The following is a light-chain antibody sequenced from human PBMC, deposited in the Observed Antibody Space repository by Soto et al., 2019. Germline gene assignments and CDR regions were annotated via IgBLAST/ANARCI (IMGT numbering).Light chain of an antibody. J-gene: IGLJ2*01. Sequence: QLVLTQPPSASGTPGQRVIISCSGSRSNIGSNTVSWYQQLPGTAPKLLIYSNDQRPSGVPDRCSGSKSGTSASLAISGLQSEDEADYYCAAWDASLTGPVFGGGTKLTVL. V-gene: IGLV1-44*01. CDR1: RSNIGSNT. CDR3: AAWDASLTGPV. CDR2: SND.